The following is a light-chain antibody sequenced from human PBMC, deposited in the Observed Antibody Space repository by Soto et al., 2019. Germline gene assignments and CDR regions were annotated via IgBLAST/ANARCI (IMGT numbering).Light chain of an antibody. CDR1: QSISSY. J-gene: IGKJ4*01. CDR3: QQSYSTPLT. CDR2: AAS. Sequence: DIQMTQCPSSLSASVGDRVTIACRASQSISSYLNWYQQKPGKAPKLLIYAASSLQSGVPSRFSGRGSGTAFTLTISSLQPEDFATYYCQQSYSTPLTFGGGTKVDIK. V-gene: IGKV1-39*01.